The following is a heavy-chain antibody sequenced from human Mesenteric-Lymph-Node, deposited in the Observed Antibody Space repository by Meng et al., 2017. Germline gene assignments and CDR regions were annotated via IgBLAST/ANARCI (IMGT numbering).Heavy chain of an antibody. D-gene: IGHD1-26*01. V-gene: IGHV1-18*01. J-gene: IGHJ4*02. CDR1: GYTFTNYG. CDR2: ISAYNGNT. Sequence: QAKLGQPGGEVKKPGASLKVSCKASGYTFTNYGITWVRQAPGQGLEWMGWISAYNGNTNYAQTLQGRVTMTTDTSTSTAYMELRSLRSDDTAVYYCARVEVGITSGDYWGQGTLVTVSS. CDR3: ARVEVGITSGDY.